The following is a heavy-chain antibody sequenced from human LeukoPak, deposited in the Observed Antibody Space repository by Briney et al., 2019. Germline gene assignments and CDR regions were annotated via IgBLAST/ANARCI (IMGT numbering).Heavy chain of an antibody. CDR3: ARELIVPAASYMDV. D-gene: IGHD2-2*01. CDR2: ISYDGSNK. Sequence: GGSLRLSCAASGFTFSSYAMHWVRQAPGKGLEWVAVISYDGSNKYYADSVKGRFTISRDNSKNTLYLQMNSLRAEDTAVYYCARELIVPAASYMDVWGKGTTVTVSS. J-gene: IGHJ6*03. V-gene: IGHV3-30-3*01. CDR1: GFTFSSYA.